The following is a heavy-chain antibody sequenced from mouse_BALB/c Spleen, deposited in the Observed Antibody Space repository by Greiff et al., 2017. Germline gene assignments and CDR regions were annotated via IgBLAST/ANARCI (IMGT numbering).Heavy chain of an antibody. J-gene: IGHJ3*01. CDR2: IDPANGNT. CDR3: ARGGNYGDGLAY. CDR1: GFNITDTY. D-gene: IGHD2-13*01. V-gene: IGHV14-3*02. Sequence: EVQLQQSGAELVKPGASVKLSCTASGFNITDTYMHWVKQRPEQGLEWIGRIDPANGNTKYDPKFQGKATITADTSSNTAYLQLSSLTSEDTAVYYCARGGNYGDGLAYWGQGTLVTVSA.